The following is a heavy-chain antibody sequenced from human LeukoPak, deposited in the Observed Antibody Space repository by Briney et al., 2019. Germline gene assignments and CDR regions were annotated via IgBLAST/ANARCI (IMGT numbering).Heavy chain of an antibody. CDR3: ARHLGGAGANDY. CDR2: IYYGGST. D-gene: IGHD3-16*01. V-gene: IGHV4-59*08. Sequence: SETLSLTCTVSGGSMSPYHWGWIRQPPGKGLEWTGYIYYGGSTNYNPSLKSRVTISVDTSKNQFSLKLSSVTAADTAVYYCARHLGGAGANDYWGQGTLVTVSS. CDR1: GGSMSPYH. J-gene: IGHJ4*02.